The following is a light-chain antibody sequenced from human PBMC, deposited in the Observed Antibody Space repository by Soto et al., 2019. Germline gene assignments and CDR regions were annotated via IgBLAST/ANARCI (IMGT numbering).Light chain of an antibody. J-gene: IGKJ1*01. CDR1: QSISSL. CDR2: KAS. V-gene: IGKV1-5*03. Sequence: DIQMTQSPSTLSASPGDRVTITCRASQSISSLLAWYQQKPGKAPKLLIYKASSLKSGVPSRFSGSGSGTEFTLTISSLQPDDFATYYCQQYNSYSEAFCQGSKV. CDR3: QQYNSYSEA.